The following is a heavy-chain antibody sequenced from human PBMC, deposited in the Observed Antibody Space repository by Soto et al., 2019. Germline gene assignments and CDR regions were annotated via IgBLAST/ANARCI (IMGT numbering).Heavy chain of an antibody. D-gene: IGHD3-10*01. CDR2: IVPVFGTA. J-gene: IGHJ4*02. Sequence: SVKVSCKALGGPSNNYGDSWVRQAPGQGLEWMGGIVPVFGTANYAPKFHGRLRITADDSTRTVNMELRSLTSDNTAVYYCAKLQGSGSYYDDDYWGQGTLVTVSS. CDR3: AKLQGSGSYYDDDY. CDR1: GGPSNNYG. V-gene: IGHV1-69*13.